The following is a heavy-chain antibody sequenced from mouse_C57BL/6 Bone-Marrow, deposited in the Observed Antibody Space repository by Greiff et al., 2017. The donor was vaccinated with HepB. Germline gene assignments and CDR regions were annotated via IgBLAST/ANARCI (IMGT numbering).Heavy chain of an antibody. Sequence: EVKLQESGPSLVRPSQTLSLTCTVTGFSINSDCYWIWIRQFPGNKLEYIGYTFYSGITYYNPSLESRTYITRDTSKNQFSLKLSSVTTEDTATYYGARGPPIYYGYYSYWYFDVWGTGTTVTVSS. D-gene: IGHD2-3*01. CDR3: ARGPPIYYGYYSYWYFDV. V-gene: IGHV3-3*01. J-gene: IGHJ1*03. CDR1: GFSINSDCY. CDR2: TFYSGIT.